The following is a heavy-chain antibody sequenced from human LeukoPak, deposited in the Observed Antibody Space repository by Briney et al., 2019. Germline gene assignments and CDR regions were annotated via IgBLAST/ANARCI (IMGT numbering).Heavy chain of an antibody. J-gene: IGHJ4*02. D-gene: IGHD5-12*01. V-gene: IGHV3-21*01. Sequence: PGGSLRLSCAASGFTFSSYSMNWVRQAPGKGLEWVSSISSSSSYIYYADSVKGRFTISRDNAKNSLYLQMNRLRAEDTAVYYCAGDPNSGYDCWGQGTLVTVSS. CDR2: ISSSSSYI. CDR3: AGDPNSGYDC. CDR1: GFTFSSYS.